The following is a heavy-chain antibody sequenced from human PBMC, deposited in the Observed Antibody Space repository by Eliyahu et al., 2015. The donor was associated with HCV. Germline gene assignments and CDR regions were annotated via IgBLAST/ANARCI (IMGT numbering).Heavy chain of an antibody. J-gene: IGHJ4*02. Sequence: QVQLQQWGAGLLKPSETLSLXCVXYGGSFXXSYWSWXXQPPGKGLEWIGEINHSGSTNYNPSLKSRVTISIETSKNQFSLRLSSVTAADTAVYYCARTKTGYSSDYWGQGTLVTVSS. CDR2: INHSGST. CDR1: GGSFXXSY. V-gene: IGHV4-34*01. CDR3: ARTKTGYSSDY. D-gene: IGHD3-9*01.